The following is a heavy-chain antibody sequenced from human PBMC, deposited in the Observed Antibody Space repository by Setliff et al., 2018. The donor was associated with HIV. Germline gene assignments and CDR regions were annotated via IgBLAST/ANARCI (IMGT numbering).Heavy chain of an antibody. CDR1: GFTFSGFG. Sequence: PGGSLRLSCAASGFTFSGFGMNWVRQAPGGGLEWLSYISGSGDSRAYADSVKGRFTISRDNAKNSLYLQMNSLRVDDTAVYYCARDLYGVSATAFDVWGQGTMVTVSS. D-gene: IGHD6-13*01. CDR3: ARDLYGVSATAFDV. CDR2: ISGSGDSR. V-gene: IGHV3-48*03. J-gene: IGHJ3*01.